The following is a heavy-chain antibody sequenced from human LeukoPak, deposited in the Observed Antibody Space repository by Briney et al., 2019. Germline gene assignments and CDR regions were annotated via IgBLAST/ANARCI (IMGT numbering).Heavy chain of an antibody. J-gene: IGHJ3*02. D-gene: IGHD4-17*01. CDR2: ISSSTSYI. CDR1: GFTFSSYR. CDR3: ARGADDYGDYENAFDI. V-gene: IGHV3-21*01. Sequence: GGSLRLSCAASGFTFSSYRMNWVRQTPGKGLEWVSSISSSTSYIYYADSVKGRFTISRDNAKNSLHLQMNSLRVEDTAVYYCARGADDYGDYENAFDIWGQGTMVTVS.